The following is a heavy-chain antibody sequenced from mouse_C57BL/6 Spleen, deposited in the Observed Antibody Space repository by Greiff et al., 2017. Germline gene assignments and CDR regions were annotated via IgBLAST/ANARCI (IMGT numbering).Heavy chain of an antibody. CDR1: GYTFTGYW. V-gene: IGHV1-9*01. Sequence: VQLQQSGAELMTPGASVKLSCKATGYTFTGYWIEWVKQRPGPGLEWIGEILPGSGSTNYTEKFKGKAPFTADPSSNTAYMQLSSLTTEAAAIYDCARGSYDYDAFAYWGQGTLVTVAA. CDR3: ARGSYDYDAFAY. D-gene: IGHD2-4*01. J-gene: IGHJ3*01. CDR2: ILPGSGST.